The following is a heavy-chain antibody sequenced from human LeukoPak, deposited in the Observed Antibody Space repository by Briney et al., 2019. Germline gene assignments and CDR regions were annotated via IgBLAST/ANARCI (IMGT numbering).Heavy chain of an antibody. CDR2: IKQHGSEI. CDR1: GFTFSNSW. D-gene: IGHD5-12*01. CDR3: ATDRGLY. Sequence: PGGSLGLSCAASGFTFSNSWMNWVRQAPGKGLEWVAQIKQHGSEIYYMDSVKGRFTISRDDATNSVYLQMNSLRAEDTAIYYCATDRGLYWGQGTLVTVS. V-gene: IGHV3-7*01. J-gene: IGHJ4*02.